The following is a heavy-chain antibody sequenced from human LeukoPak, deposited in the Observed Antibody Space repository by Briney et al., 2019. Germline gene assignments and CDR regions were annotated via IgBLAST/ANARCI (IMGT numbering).Heavy chain of an antibody. CDR1: GGSISSSSYY. CDR3: ANIVGATADY. J-gene: IGHJ4*02. Sequence: SETLSLTCTVSGGSISSSSYYWGWIRQPPGKGLEWIGSIYYSGSTYYNPSLKSRVTIPVDTSKNQFSLKLSSVTAADTAVYYCANIVGATADYWGQGTLVTVSS. V-gene: IGHV4-39*01. D-gene: IGHD1-26*01. CDR2: IYYSGST.